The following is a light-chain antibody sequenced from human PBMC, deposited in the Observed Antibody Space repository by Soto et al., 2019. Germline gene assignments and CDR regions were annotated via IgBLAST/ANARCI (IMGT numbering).Light chain of an antibody. J-gene: IGLJ1*01. Sequence: QSALTQPASVSGSPGQSVTISCTGTSSEFGSYKVVSWYQHHPGKVPKVIIYETSNRPSGVSDRFSGSKSGNTASLTISGLQAEDEADYYCFSFTSTNTQVFGSGTKVTVL. CDR1: SSEFGSYKV. CDR2: ETS. CDR3: FSFTSTNTQV. V-gene: IGLV2-23*01.